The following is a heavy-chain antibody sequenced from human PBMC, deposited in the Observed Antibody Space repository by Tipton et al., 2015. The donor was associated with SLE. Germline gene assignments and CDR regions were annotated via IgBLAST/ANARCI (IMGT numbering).Heavy chain of an antibody. CDR2: IIPLFGTS. CDR1: GGTFTSYA. J-gene: IGHJ4*02. CDR3: ARAENYYGSGSYDY. Sequence: QSGAEVKKPGSSVKVSCKASGGTFTSYAISWVRQAPGQGLEWMGGIIPLFGTSNYAQKFQGRVTITTDESTSTAYMELSSLRSEDTAVYYCARAENYYGSGSYDYWGQGTLVTVSS. D-gene: IGHD3-10*01. V-gene: IGHV1-69*05.